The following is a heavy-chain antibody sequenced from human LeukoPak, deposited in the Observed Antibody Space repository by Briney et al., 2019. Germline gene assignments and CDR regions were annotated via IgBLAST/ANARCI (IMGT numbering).Heavy chain of an antibody. CDR2: IDPNSGGT. Sequence: ASPKVSCKASGYTFTGYYMHWVRKAHGQGLEWMGSIDPNSGGTNYAQKFQGRVTTTRDTSISTAYMELSRLRSDDTAVYYCARANVDYGDYGDAFDIWGQGTMVTVSS. D-gene: IGHD4-17*01. CDR1: GYTFTGYY. J-gene: IGHJ3*02. V-gene: IGHV1-2*02. CDR3: ARANVDYGDYGDAFDI.